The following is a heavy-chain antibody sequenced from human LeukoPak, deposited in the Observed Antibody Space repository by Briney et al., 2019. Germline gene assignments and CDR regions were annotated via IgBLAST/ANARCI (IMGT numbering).Heavy chain of an antibody. CDR1: GYTFTSYD. Sequence: GASVKVSCKASGYTFTSYDINWVRQATGQGLEWMGGMNPNSGNTDYAQKFQGRVTMTRNTSISTAYMELSSLRSEDTAVYYCASSRRSWDGMIYNWFDPWGQGTLVTVSS. J-gene: IGHJ5*02. D-gene: IGHD6-13*01. CDR3: ASSRRSWDGMIYNWFDP. V-gene: IGHV1-8*02. CDR2: MNPNSGNT.